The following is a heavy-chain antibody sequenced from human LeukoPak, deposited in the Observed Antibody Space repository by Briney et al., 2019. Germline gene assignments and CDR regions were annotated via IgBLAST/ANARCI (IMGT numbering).Heavy chain of an antibody. CDR2: IYYSGST. Sequence: SETLSLTCTVSGGSISSYYWSWIRQPPGKGLEWIGYIYYSGSTNYNPSLKSRVTISVDTSKNQFSLKLSSVTAADTAVYYCARVLNYYYYCMDVWGKGTTVTVSS. J-gene: IGHJ6*03. CDR3: ARVLNYYYYCMDV. CDR1: GGSISSYY. V-gene: IGHV4-59*01.